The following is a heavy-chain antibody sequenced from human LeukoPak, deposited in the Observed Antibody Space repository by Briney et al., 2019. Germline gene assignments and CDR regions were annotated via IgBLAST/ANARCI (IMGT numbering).Heavy chain of an antibody. CDR1: GFTFSSYA. CDR2: ISSSGGST. D-gene: IGHD6-13*01. V-gene: IGHV3-23*01. Sequence: GGSLRLSCAASGFTFSSYAMSWVRQAPGEGLEWVSAISSSGGSTYYADSVKGRFTISRDNSKNTLYLQMNSLRAEDTAVYYCAKYCGYSSSWYKLGFDYWGQGTLVTISS. J-gene: IGHJ4*02. CDR3: AKYCGYSSSWYKLGFDY.